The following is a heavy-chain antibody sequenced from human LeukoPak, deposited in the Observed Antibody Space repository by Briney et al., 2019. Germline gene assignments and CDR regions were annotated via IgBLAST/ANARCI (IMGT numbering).Heavy chain of an antibody. CDR1: GGSISTSNYY. CDR2: IFYSGST. V-gene: IGHV4-39*07. CDR3: VKAVVIDHYYFYMDV. D-gene: IGHD3-22*01. Sequence: PSETLSLTCTVSGGSISTSNYYWGWIRQPPGKGLEWIGNIFYSGSTYYGPSLKSRLTISLDTSRNQFSLKLNSVTAADTALYYCVKAVVIDHYYFYMDVWGKGTTVTISS. J-gene: IGHJ6*03.